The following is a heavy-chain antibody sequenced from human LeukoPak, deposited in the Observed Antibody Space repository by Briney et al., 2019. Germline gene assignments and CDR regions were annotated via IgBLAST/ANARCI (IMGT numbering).Heavy chain of an antibody. CDR3: AKGMGYYSNRDAFDL. D-gene: IGHD2-15*01. J-gene: IGHJ3*01. CDR1: GFTFDDYA. Sequence: GGSLRLSCAVSGFTFDDYAMHWVRQAPGKGLEWVSGITWSGAIIGYADSVKGRFSISRDNAKNALHLQMNSLRPEDTAFYYCAKGMGYYSNRDAFDLWGQGTRVTVSS. V-gene: IGHV3-9*01. CDR2: ITWSGAII.